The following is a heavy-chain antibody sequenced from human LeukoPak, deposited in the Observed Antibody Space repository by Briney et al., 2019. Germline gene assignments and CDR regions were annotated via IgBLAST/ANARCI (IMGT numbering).Heavy chain of an antibody. J-gene: IGHJ6*02. D-gene: IGHD2-15*01. V-gene: IGHV3-33*01. CDR1: GFTFDTHG. CDR2: IWYDGGIK. Sequence: GRSLRRSCAASGFTFDTHGMHWVRQAPGKGLEWVAVIWYDGGIKYYSDSVKGRFTISRDNSQNTLYLQMNSLRAEDTAVYYCVRISCTGSRCKPYSYYDMDVWGQGTTVTVSS. CDR3: VRISCTGSRCKPYSYYDMDV.